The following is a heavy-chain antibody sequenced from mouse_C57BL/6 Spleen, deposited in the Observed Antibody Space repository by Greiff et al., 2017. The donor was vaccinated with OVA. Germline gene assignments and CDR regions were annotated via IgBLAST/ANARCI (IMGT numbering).Heavy chain of an antibody. Sequence: QVQLQQSGPELVKPGASVKISCKASGYTFTDYYINWVKQRPGQGLEWIGWIFPGSGSTYYNEKFKGKATLTVDKSSSTAYMLLISLTSVDSAVYFCARSGYDGYLFDYWGQGTTLTVSS. D-gene: IGHD2-3*01. V-gene: IGHV1-75*01. CDR3: ARSGYDGYLFDY. J-gene: IGHJ2*01. CDR1: GYTFTDYY. CDR2: IFPGSGST.